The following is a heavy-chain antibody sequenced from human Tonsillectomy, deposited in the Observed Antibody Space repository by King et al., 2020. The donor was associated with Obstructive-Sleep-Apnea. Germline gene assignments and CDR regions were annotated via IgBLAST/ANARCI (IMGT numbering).Heavy chain of an antibody. J-gene: IGHJ5*02. Sequence: VQLVQSGAEVKKPGASVKVSCKASRYTFTGYYMHWVRQAPGQGLEWMGWISPNGGDTNYAQKFQGRVTMTRDTSISTAYMELSRLRFDDTAVYYCARDRPPAYGSRSKNWFDPWGQGTLVTVSS. CDR1: RYTFTGYY. D-gene: IGHD3-10*01. CDR3: ARDRPPAYGSRSKNWFDP. V-gene: IGHV1-2*02. CDR2: ISPNGGDT.